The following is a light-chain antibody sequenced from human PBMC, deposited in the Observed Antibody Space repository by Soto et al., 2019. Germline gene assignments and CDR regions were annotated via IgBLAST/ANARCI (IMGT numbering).Light chain of an antibody. CDR2: QDS. CDR3: QAWDSSTAQEV. V-gene: IGLV3-1*01. CDR1: KLGDKY. J-gene: IGLJ2*01. Sequence: SYELTQPPSVSVSPGQTASITCSGDKLGDKYACWYQQKPGQSPVLVIYQDSKRPSGIPERFSGSNSGNTATLTISGTQAMYEADYYCQAWDSSTAQEVFGGGTKLTVL.